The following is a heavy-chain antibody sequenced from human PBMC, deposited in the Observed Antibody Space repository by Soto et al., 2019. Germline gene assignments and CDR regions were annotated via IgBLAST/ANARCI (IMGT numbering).Heavy chain of an antibody. CDR3: ARVAGSNWYVDY. V-gene: IGHV3-48*02. D-gene: IGHD6-13*01. Sequence: GGSLRLSCAASGFSFSTYSMHWVRQAPGKGLEWVSYISSSSSTIHYADSVKGRFTISRENAKNALYLQMNSLRDEDTAVYYCARVAGSNWYVDYWGQGTLVTVSS. J-gene: IGHJ4*02. CDR2: ISSSSSTI. CDR1: GFSFSTYS.